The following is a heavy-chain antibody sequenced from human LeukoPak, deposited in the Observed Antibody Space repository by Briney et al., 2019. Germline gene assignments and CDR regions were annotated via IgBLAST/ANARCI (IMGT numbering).Heavy chain of an antibody. CDR1: GYTFTGYY. D-gene: IGHD6-13*01. V-gene: IGHV1-2*02. J-gene: IGHJ5*02. CDR2: INPNSGGP. CDR3: ARGSSSSWSNWFDP. Sequence: GASVKVSCKASGYTFTGYYMHWVRQAPGQGLEWMGWINPNSGGPNYAQKFQGGVTMTRDTSISTAYMELSRLRSDDTAVYYCARGSSSSWSNWFDPWGQGTLVTVSS.